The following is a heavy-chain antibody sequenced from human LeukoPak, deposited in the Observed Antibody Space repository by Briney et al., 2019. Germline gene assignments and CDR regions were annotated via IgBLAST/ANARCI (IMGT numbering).Heavy chain of an antibody. CDR2: IVVGSGNT. J-gene: IGHJ6*02. CDR3: AAEGGGYYGMDV. V-gene: IGHV1-58*02. D-gene: IGHD2-15*01. Sequence: SVKVSCKASGFTFTSSAMQWVRQARGQRLEWIGWIVVGSGNTNYAQKFQERVTITRDMSTSTAYMELSSRRSEDTAVYYCAAEGGGYYGMDVWGQGTTVTVSS. CDR1: GFTFTSSA.